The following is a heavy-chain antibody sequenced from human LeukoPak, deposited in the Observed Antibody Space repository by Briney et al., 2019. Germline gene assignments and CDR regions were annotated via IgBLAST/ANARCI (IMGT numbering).Heavy chain of an antibody. CDR2: IKQDGSEK. J-gene: IGHJ4*02. CDR3: AKVAYSSGQVDY. V-gene: IGHV3-7*01. Sequence: GGSLRLSCVASGFTFSSYWMSWVRPAPGKGLEWVANIKQDGSEKYYVDSVKGRFTISRDNAKNSLYLQMNSLRAEDTAVYYCAKVAYSSGQVDYWGQGTLVTVSS. CDR1: GFTFSSYW. D-gene: IGHD6-19*01.